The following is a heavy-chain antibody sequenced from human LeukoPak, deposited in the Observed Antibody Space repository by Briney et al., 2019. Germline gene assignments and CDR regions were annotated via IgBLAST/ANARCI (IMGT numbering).Heavy chain of an antibody. D-gene: IGHD3-3*01. CDR1: GGSISSGGYS. CDR2: IYYSGNT. Sequence: SETLSLTCAVSGGSISSGGYSWSWIRQPPGKGLEWIGYIYYSGNTFYNESLKSRATISVDTSKNHFSLKLRSVTAADTAVYYCARGVTIFGVGTDAFDIWGQGTMVTVSS. CDR3: ARGVTIFGVGTDAFDI. J-gene: IGHJ3*02. V-gene: IGHV4-30-4*07.